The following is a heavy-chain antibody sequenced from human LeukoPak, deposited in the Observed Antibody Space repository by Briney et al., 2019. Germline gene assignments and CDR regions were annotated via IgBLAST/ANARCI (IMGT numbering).Heavy chain of an antibody. V-gene: IGHV3-48*01. CDR2: ISSSSSTI. CDR1: GFTFSSYS. D-gene: IGHD3-22*01. CDR3: ARSIVVAYISGAFDI. Sequence: GGSLRLSCAASGFTFSSYSMNWVRQAPGKGLEWVSYISSSSSTIYYADSVKGRFTISRDNSKNTLYLQMNSLRAEDTAVYYCARSIVVAYISGAFDIWGQGTMVTVSS. J-gene: IGHJ3*02.